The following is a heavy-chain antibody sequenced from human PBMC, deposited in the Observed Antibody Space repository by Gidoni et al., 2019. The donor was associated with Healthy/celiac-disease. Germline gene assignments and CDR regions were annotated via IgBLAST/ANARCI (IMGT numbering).Heavy chain of an antibody. V-gene: IGHV1-8*01. Sequence: QVQLVQSGAELKNPGASVKVSCEASGYTFTRYDINWVRQATGQGLEWMGWMNPNSGNTGYAQKFQGRVTMTRNTSISTAYMELSSLRSEDTAVYYCARFGSCSGGSCYYYYGMDVWGQGTTVTVSS. CDR2: MNPNSGNT. D-gene: IGHD2-15*01. J-gene: IGHJ6*02. CDR1: GYTFTRYD. CDR3: ARFGSCSGGSCYYYYGMDV.